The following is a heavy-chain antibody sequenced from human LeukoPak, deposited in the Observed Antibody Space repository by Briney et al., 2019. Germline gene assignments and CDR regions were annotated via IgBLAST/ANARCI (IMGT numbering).Heavy chain of an antibody. CDR3: AKNRGAGSHYYYHMNV. CDR2: IWYDGSNK. D-gene: IGHD1-26*01. Sequence: GGSLRLSCAASGFTFSSYGMHWVRQAPGKGLEWVAVIWYDGSNKYYADSVKGRFTISRDNSKNTLYLQLNSLRVEDTAVYYCAKNRGAGSHYYYHMNVWGKGTTVTVSS. J-gene: IGHJ6*03. V-gene: IGHV3-33*06. CDR1: GFTFSSYG.